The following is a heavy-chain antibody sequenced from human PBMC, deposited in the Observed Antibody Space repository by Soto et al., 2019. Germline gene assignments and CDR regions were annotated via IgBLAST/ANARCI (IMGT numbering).Heavy chain of an antibody. CDR1: GFTFSTYA. Sequence: QVQLVESGGGVVQPGRSLRLSCAASGFTFSTYAIHWVRQAPGKGLEWVAVISYDGANKYYADSVRGRFTISRDNSKNTLFLQMSSLRAEDTAVYYCAKDGGGYNYGYVMLDKYYYGMDVWGQGTMVTVSS. D-gene: IGHD5-18*01. V-gene: IGHV3-30-3*01. CDR3: AKDGGGYNYGYVMLDKYYYGMDV. J-gene: IGHJ6*02. CDR2: ISYDGANK.